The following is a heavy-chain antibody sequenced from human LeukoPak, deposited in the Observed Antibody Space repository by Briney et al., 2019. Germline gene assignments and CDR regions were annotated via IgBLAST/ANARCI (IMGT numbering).Heavy chain of an antibody. D-gene: IGHD1-26*01. CDR1: GGSINDYY. Sequence: SETLSLTCTVSGGSINDYYWGWIRQPPGKGLEWIGYIYYSGSTNYNPSLKSRVTISIDTSKKQFSLKLSSVTAADTAMYYCARGRSGSVDYWGQGTLVTVSS. CDR2: IYYSGST. CDR3: ARGRSGSVDY. V-gene: IGHV4-59*01. J-gene: IGHJ4*02.